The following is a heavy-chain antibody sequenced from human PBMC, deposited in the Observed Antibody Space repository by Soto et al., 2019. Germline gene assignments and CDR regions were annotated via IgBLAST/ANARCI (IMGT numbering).Heavy chain of an antibody. D-gene: IGHD3-3*01. V-gene: IGHV1-8*01. CDR1: GYTFTSYD. CDR3: ASPRYDFWSGYSFEYYFDY. CDR2: MNPNSGNT. J-gene: IGHJ4*02. Sequence: ASVKVFCKASGYTFTSYDINWVRQATGQGLEWMGWMNPNSGNTGYAQKFQGRVTMTRNTSISTAYMELSSLRSEDTAVYYCASPRYDFWSGYSFEYYFDYWGQGTLVTVSS.